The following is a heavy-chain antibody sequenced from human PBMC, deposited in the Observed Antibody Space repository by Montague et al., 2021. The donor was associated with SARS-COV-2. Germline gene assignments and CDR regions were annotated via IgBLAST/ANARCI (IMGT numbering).Heavy chain of an antibody. Sequence: SETLSLTCSVSALWTVRYNSCAARMRPRPRNSHERIAYIYFSGNTILNPSLEGRVTTSINTSKNHFSLRLTSVTPADTAVYYCAREVVGVKTNGLDTWGQGTLVTVSS. CDR2: IYFSGNT. D-gene: IGHD3-16*01. J-gene: IGHJ5*02. CDR1: ALWTVRYNSC. V-gene: IGHV4-61*03. CDR3: AREVVGVKTNGLDT.